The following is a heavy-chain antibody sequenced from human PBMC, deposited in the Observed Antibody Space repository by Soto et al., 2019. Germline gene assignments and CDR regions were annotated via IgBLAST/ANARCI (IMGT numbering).Heavy chain of an antibody. CDR2: INPNSGGT. J-gene: IGHJ4*01. Sequence: GSSVKLSCKDCGYTIADNDMQWVRQAPGQGLEWMGWINPNSGGTNYAQKFQGWATMTRDTSISTAYMELSRLRSDDTAVYYCARGDMIVATLMDYFDYWG. D-gene: IGHD5-12*01. V-gene: IGHV1-2*04. CDR1: GYTIADND. CDR3: ARGDMIVATLMDYFDY.